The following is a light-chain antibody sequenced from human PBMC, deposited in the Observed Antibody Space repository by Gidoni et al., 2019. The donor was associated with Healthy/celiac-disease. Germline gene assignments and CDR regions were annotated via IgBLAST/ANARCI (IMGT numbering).Light chain of an antibody. CDR3: LLYYGGAQV. V-gene: IGLV7-43*01. Sequence: QTVVTQEPSLTVSPGGTVTRTCASSTGAVTSGYYPNWFQQQPGQAPRALISSTSHKHSWTPARFSGSLLGGNAALTLSGVQPEDEAAYYCLLYYGGAQVFGGGTKLTVL. CDR1: TGAVTSGYY. CDR2: STS. J-gene: IGLJ3*02.